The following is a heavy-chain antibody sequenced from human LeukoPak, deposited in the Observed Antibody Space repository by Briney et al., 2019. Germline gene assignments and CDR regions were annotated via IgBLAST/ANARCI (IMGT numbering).Heavy chain of an antibody. CDR3: ARERPRGIAVAGGGHWYFDL. CDR2: ISSSSSYI. CDR1: GFTFSSYS. D-gene: IGHD6-19*01. V-gene: IGHV3-21*01. J-gene: IGHJ2*01. Sequence: GGSLRLSCAASGFTFSSYSMNWVRQAPGKGLEWVSSISSSSSYIYYADSVKGRFTISRDNAKNSLYLQMNSLRAEDTAVYYCARERPRGIAVAGGGHWYFDLWGRGTLVTVSS.